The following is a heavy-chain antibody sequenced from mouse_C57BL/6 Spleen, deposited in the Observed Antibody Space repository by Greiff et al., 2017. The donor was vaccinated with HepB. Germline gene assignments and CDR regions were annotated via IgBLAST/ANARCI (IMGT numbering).Heavy chain of an antibody. CDR1: GYAFSSSW. J-gene: IGHJ4*01. Sequence: VQLQQSGPELVKPGASVKISCKASGYAFSSSWMNWVKQRPGKGLEWIGRIYPGDGDTNYNGKFKGKATLTADKSSSTAYMQLSSLTSEDSAVYFCARSEDYYGSSYGNAMDYWGQGTSVTVSS. V-gene: IGHV1-82*01. CDR3: ARSEDYYGSSYGNAMDY. D-gene: IGHD1-1*01. CDR2: IYPGDGDT.